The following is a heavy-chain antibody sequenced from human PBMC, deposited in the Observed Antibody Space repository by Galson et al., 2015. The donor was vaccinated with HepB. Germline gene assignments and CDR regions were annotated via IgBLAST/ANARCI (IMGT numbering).Heavy chain of an antibody. D-gene: IGHD4-17*01. V-gene: IGHV3-33*01. CDR2: IWYDGGKK. CDR3: ARYYGDYAAFDI. J-gene: IGHJ3*02. CDR1: GIGFSSHG. Sequence: SLRLSCAASGIGFSSHGMHWVRQAPGKGLEWVSVIWYDGGKKYYTQSVEGRFTISRDNSKNTLYLQMNSLRAEDTAVYYCARYYGDYAAFDIWGHGTMVTVSS.